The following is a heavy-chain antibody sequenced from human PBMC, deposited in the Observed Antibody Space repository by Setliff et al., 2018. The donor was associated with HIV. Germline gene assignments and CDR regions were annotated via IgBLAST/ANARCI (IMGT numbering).Heavy chain of an antibody. J-gene: IGHJ6*02. Sequence: ASVKVSCKASGYTFTSYYMHWVRQAPGQGLEWMGIINPSGGSTSYAQKFQGRVTMARDTSTSTVYMELSRLRSDDTAVYYCARALGSGWYYYYYYGMDVWGQGTTVTAP. CDR2: INPSGGST. D-gene: IGHD6-19*01. V-gene: IGHV1-46*01. CDR3: ARALGSGWYYYYYYGMDV. CDR1: GYTFTSYY.